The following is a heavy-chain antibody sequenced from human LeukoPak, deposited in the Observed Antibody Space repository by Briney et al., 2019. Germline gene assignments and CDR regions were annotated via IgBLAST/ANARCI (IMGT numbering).Heavy chain of an antibody. CDR1: GDSISGFY. D-gene: IGHD2-2*01. V-gene: IGHV4-4*07. J-gene: IGHJ4*02. CDR2: IYTSGST. CDR3: ARDVVAARGSFDY. Sequence: PSETLSLTCTVSGDSISGFYWSWIRQAAGEGLEWIGHIYTSGSTNYNPSLKSRVTMSVDMSKNQFSLKLRSVTAADTAVYYCARDVVAARGSFDYWGQGTLVTVSS.